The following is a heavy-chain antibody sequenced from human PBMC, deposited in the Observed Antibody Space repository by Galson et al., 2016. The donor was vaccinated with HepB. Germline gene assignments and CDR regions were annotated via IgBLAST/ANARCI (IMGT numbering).Heavy chain of an antibody. CDR3: ARPKTSGYGDAFDF. CDR2: VYETGTT. D-gene: IGHD5-12*01. CDR1: DGSIRNSDCY. V-gene: IGHV4-39*01. J-gene: IGHJ3*01. Sequence: SETLSLTCTVSDGSIRNSDCYWGWIRQSPGKGLEWIGSVYETGTTHYNPSLESRVTIAVDTSRNQLSLKLTSVTAADTAIYFCARPKTSGYGDAFDFWGQGKMATVSS.